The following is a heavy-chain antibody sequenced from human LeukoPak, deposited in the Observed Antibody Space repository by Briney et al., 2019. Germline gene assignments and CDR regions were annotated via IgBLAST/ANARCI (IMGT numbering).Heavy chain of an antibody. CDR3: ATVAWFGELIDY. CDR2: IIPIFGTA. Sequence: RRASVKVSCTASGGTFSSYAISWVRQAPGQGLEWMGGIIPIFGTANYAQKFQGRVTITADESTSTAYMELSSLRSEDTAVYYCATVAWFGELIDYWGQGTLVTVSS. J-gene: IGHJ4*02. D-gene: IGHD3-10*01. CDR1: GGTFSSYA. V-gene: IGHV1-69*13.